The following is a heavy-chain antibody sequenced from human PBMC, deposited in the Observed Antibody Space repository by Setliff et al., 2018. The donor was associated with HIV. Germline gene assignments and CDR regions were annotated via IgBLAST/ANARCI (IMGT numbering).Heavy chain of an antibody. D-gene: IGHD6-13*01. Sequence: PSETLSLTCTVSGGSIGSYCWSWIRQPPGKGLEWIGTICYSATTNYNPSLKNRVAISVDTSKNQFSLKLTSVTPADTAVYYCARRSGAAVFYYFDYGGQGTLVTVS. CDR3: ARRSGAAVFYYFDY. CDR2: ICYSATT. J-gene: IGHJ4*02. CDR1: GGSIGSYC. V-gene: IGHV4-59*01.